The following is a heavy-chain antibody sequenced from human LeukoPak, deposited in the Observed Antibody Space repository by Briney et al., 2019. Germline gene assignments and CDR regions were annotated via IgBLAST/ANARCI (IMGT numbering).Heavy chain of an antibody. Sequence: GASVRVSCKASGYTFTTYAMHWVRQAPGQRLEWMGWINGGNGNTKYSQKFQGRVTITRETSASTAYMELRSLRSEDTAVYYCARESYDILTGYSDYYGIDVWGKGITVTVSS. J-gene: IGHJ6*04. V-gene: IGHV1-3*01. CDR2: INGGNGNT. CDR3: ARESYDILTGYSDYYGIDV. D-gene: IGHD3-9*01. CDR1: GYTFTTYA.